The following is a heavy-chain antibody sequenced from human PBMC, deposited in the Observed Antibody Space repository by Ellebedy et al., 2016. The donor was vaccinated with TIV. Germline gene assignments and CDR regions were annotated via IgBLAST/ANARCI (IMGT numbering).Heavy chain of an antibody. V-gene: IGHV3-48*04. CDR2: ISSSSSTI. Sequence: GESLKISCAASGFTFSSHSMNWVRQAPGKGLEWVSYISSSSSTIYYADSVKGRFTISRDNTRNSLYLQMNSQRADDTAVYYCTKDGSGTMNFWGQGTLVTVSS. J-gene: IGHJ4*02. D-gene: IGHD1-1*01. CDR1: GFTFSSHS. CDR3: TKDGSGTMNF.